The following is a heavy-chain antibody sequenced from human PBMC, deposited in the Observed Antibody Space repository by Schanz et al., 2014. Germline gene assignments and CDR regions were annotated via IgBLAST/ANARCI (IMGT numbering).Heavy chain of an antibody. CDR2: IWNNGVTK. J-gene: IGHJ4*02. D-gene: IGHD4-17*01. CDR3: ARPRFDYGEVDY. V-gene: IGHV3-33*01. CDR1: GFSLNTYG. Sequence: QAQLMESGGGVVQPGTSLILSCSVSGFSLNTYGIHWFRQPAGKGLEWVAVIWNNGVTKYYADSVRGRFTISRDRFRNTLYLRMSSLRAEDTAVYYCARPRFDYGEVDYWGQGTLVTVSS.